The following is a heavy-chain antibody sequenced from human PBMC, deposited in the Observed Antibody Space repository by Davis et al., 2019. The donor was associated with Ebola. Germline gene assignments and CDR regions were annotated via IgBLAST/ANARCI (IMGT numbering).Heavy chain of an antibody. J-gene: IGHJ4*02. CDR1: GFTFSDHY. CDR3: ARDQRWELTFDY. CDR2: MSGSGQTI. D-gene: IGHD3-10*01. V-gene: IGHV3-11*01. Sequence: GESLKISCVASGFTFSDHYMSWIRQAPGKGLEWVSHMSGSGQTIDYADSVRGRFTISRDNAKNSLYLQMNSLRAEDTAVYYCARDQRWELTFDYWGQGVLVTVSS.